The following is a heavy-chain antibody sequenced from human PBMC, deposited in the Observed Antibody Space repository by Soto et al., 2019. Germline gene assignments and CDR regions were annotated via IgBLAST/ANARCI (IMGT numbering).Heavy chain of an antibody. CDR1: GFTFSSYS. Sequence: GGSLRLSCAASGFTFSSYSMNWVRQAPGKGLEWVSSISSSSSYIYYADSVKGRFTISRDNAKNSLYLQMNSLRAEDTAVYYCARDYKTYYDSSGLLAPYYYYGMDVWGQETTFTV. V-gene: IGHV3-21*01. D-gene: IGHD3-22*01. CDR2: ISSSSSYI. CDR3: ARDYKTYYDSSGLLAPYYYYGMDV. J-gene: IGHJ6*02.